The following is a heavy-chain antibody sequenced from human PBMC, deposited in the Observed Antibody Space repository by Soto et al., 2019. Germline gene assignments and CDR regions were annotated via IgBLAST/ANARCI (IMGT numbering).Heavy chain of an antibody. Sequence: GESLKISCKGSGYSFTSYWIGWVRQMPGKGLEWMGIIYPGDSDTRYSPSFQGQVTISADKSISPAYLQWSSLTASDTAMYYCASLGLKAVAGPLSYLAYWGQGTLVPVSP. D-gene: IGHD6-19*01. V-gene: IGHV5-51*01. J-gene: IGHJ4*02. CDR2: IYPGDSDT. CDR1: GYSFTSYW. CDR3: ASLGLKAVAGPLSYLAY.